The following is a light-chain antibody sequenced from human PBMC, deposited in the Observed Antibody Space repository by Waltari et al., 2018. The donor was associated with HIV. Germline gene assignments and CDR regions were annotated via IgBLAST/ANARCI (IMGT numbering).Light chain of an antibody. CDR3: QQYDTSSPT. J-gene: IGKJ1*01. V-gene: IGKV1-5*03. Sequence: DIQMTQFPSSLSASTGDRVTITCRASQRIGSWLAWYQQKPGKAPKLLIYKASDLESGVPSRFSGRGSGTEFTLTISSLQPDDSATYYCQQYDTSSPTFGQGTKVEVK. CDR1: QRIGSW. CDR2: KAS.